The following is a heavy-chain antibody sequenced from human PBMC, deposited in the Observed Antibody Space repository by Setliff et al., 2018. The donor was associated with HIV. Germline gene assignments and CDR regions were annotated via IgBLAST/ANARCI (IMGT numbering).Heavy chain of an antibody. CDR1: GFIFGDYA. V-gene: IGHV3-49*04. Sequence: PGGSLRLSCTAFGFIFGDYAMSWVRQVPGKGLEWVGFIRSKAYGGTTEYAASVKGRFTISRDDSKSIAYLQMNSLKTEDTAVFYCTTDKSSGTTGFDYWGQGTLVTVSS. D-gene: IGHD1-1*01. CDR3: TTDKSSGTTGFDY. CDR2: IRSKAYGGTT. J-gene: IGHJ4*02.